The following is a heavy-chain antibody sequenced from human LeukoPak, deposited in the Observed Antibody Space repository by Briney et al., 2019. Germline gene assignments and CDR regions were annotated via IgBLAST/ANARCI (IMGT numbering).Heavy chain of an antibody. CDR1: GGSISSYH. D-gene: IGHD2-15*01. J-gene: IGHJ5*02. Sequence: PSETLSLTCTVSGGSISSYHWSWIRQPPGKGLEWIGYIYYSGSTNYKPSLKSRVTISVDTSKNQFFLKLSSVTAADTAVYYCARSGYDDVVLLIAAMDWFDPWGQGALVTVSS. V-gene: IGHV4-59*08. CDR2: IYYSGST. CDR3: ARSGYDDVVLLIAAMDWFDP.